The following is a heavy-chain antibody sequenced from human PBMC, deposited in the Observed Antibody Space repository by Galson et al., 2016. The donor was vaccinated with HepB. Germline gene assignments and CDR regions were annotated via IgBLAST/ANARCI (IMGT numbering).Heavy chain of an antibody. J-gene: IGHJ4*02. D-gene: IGHD6-19*01. CDR2: IYHSGST. CDR3: ARDSNPAVSGLDY. CDR1: GGSISSSNW. Sequence: SETLSLTCAVSGGSISSSNWWSWVRQPPGKGLEWIGEIYHSGSTNYNPSLNSRVTISVDRSKNEFSLKLTSVTAADTAVYYCARDSNPAVSGLDYWGQGTLVTVSS. V-gene: IGHV4-4*02.